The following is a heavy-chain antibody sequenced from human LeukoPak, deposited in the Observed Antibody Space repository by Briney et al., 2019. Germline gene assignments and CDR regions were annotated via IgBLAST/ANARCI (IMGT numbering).Heavy chain of an antibody. D-gene: IGHD3-3*01. CDR3: ARDPGDDFWSGYAGY. Sequence: PSETLSLTCTVSGGSISSYYWSWIRQPPGKGLEWIGYIYYSGSTNYNPSLKSRVTISVDTSKNQFSLKLSSVTAADTAVYYCARDPGDDFWSGYAGYWGQGTLVTVSS. V-gene: IGHV4-59*01. CDR1: GGSISSYY. CDR2: IYYSGST. J-gene: IGHJ4*02.